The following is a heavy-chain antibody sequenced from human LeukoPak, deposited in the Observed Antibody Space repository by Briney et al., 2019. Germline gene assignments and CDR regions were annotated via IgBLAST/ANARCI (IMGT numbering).Heavy chain of an antibody. V-gene: IGHV4-34*01. CDR3: ARQWYSSSWGLDY. D-gene: IGHD6-13*01. CDR1: GVSFSGYY. CDR2: INHSGST. Sequence: SETLSLTCAVYGVSFSGYYWSWIRQPPGKGLEWIGEINHSGSTNYNPSLKSRVTISVDTSKNQISLKLSSVTAADTAVYYCARQWYSSSWGLDYWGQGTLVTVSS. J-gene: IGHJ4*02.